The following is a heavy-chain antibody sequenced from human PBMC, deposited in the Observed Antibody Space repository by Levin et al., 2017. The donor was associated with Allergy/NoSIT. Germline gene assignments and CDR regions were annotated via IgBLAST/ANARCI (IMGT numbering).Heavy chain of an antibody. CDR3: AISKGAYPLKFAFDV. J-gene: IGHJ3*01. Sequence: GGSLRLSCAASGFTFSSYSMNWVRQAPGKGLEWVSSISSSSTYTFYADSVKGRFTISRDNAKNSLFLQMSSLRAEDTAVYYCAISKGAYPLKFAFDVWGQGALVTVSS. V-gene: IGHV3-21*01. CDR1: GFTFSSYS. CDR2: ISSSSTYT. D-gene: IGHD3-16*01.